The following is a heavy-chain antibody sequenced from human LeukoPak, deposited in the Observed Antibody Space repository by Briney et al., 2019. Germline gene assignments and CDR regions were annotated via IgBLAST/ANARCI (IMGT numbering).Heavy chain of an antibody. CDR2: ISGSGGST. CDR3: AKDRAVVPYGSGSYFPPQTDAFDI. Sequence: GGSLRLSCVASGFTFSAYAMSWVRQAPGKGLEWVSAISGSGGSTYYADSVKGRFTISRDNSKNTLYLQMNSLRAEDTAVYYCAKDRAVVPYGSGSYFPPQTDAFDIWGQGTMVTVSS. D-gene: IGHD3-10*01. CDR1: GFTFSAYA. V-gene: IGHV3-23*01. J-gene: IGHJ3*02.